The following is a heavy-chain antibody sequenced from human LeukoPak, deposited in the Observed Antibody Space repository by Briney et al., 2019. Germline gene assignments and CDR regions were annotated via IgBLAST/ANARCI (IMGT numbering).Heavy chain of an antibody. V-gene: IGHV3-9*01. CDR2: ISWNSGTI. Sequence: GRSLRLSCAASGFTFDNYAMHWVRQAPGKGLEWVSGISWNSGTIGYADPVKGRFTISRDNAKNSLYLQMNSLRAEDTALYYCAKDRPGGFDYWGQGTLVTVSS. D-gene: IGHD3-10*01. J-gene: IGHJ4*02. CDR1: GFTFDNYA. CDR3: AKDRPGGFDY.